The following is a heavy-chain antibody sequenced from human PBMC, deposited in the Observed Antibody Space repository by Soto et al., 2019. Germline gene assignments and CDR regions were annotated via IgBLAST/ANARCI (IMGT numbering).Heavy chain of an antibody. CDR2: IYNRGST. CDR3: ARETSRDGYNFETWFDP. J-gene: IGHJ5*02. D-gene: IGHD5-12*01. Sequence: ASETLSPTCSVSSGSLSSYYWSWIPQPPGKGLEWIGYIYNRGSTNYNPSLKSRVTISVDTSTNQFSLKLSSVTAADTAVYYCARETSRDGYNFETWFDPWGPGTLVTVSS. CDR1: SGSLSSYY. V-gene: IGHV4-59*01.